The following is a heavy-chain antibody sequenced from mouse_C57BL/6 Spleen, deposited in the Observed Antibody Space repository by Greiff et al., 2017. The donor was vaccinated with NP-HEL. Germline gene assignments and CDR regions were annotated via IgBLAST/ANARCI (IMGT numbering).Heavy chain of an antibody. CDR2: IYPGSGNT. CDR3: ARNYYGSSGYFDV. CDR1: GYTFTDYY. Sequence: VQVVESGAELVRPGASVKLSCKASGYTFTDYYINWVKQRPGQGLEWIARIYPGSGNTYYNEKFKGKATLTAEKSSSTAYMQLSSLTSEDAAVYFCARNYYGSSGYFDVWGTGTTVTVSS. J-gene: IGHJ1*03. V-gene: IGHV1-76*01. D-gene: IGHD1-1*01.